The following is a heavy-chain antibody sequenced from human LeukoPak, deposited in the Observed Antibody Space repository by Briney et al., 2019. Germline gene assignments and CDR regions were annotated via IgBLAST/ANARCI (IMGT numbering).Heavy chain of an antibody. D-gene: IGHD5-12*01. V-gene: IGHV3-74*01. CDR1: GFTFSSYW. J-gene: IGHJ3*02. CDR2: IKTDGSRT. Sequence: PGGSLRLPCAASGFTFSSYWMHWVRHAPGKGLVWVSRIKTDGSRTHYADFAQGRFTISRDNAKNTLYLQMNSLRAEDTAVYYCARDGYEFRAFDIWGQGTMVTVSP. CDR3: ARDGYEFRAFDI.